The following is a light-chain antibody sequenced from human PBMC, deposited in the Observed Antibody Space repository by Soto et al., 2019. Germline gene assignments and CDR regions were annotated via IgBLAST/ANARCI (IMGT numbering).Light chain of an antibody. CDR1: QSVSSSH. Sequence: ENVLTQSPGTLSLSPGERATLSCRASQSVSSSHLAWYQQKPGQAPRLLMYGASSRATGIPDRFSGGGSGADFTLTISRLEPEDFCVYYCQQYHNSILMFGQGTKVEIK. CDR3: QQYHNSILM. J-gene: IGKJ1*01. CDR2: GAS. V-gene: IGKV3-20*01.